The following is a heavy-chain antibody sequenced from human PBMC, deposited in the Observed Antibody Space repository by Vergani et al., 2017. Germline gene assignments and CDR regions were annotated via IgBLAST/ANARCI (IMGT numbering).Heavy chain of an antibody. V-gene: IGHV4-61*02. CDR1: GGSINTGAYY. D-gene: IGHD2-2*01. Sequence: QVQLQESGPRLVRPSQTLSLTCTVSGGSINTGAYYWSWIRQPAGKGLEWIGRVYTSGMTNYNPSLKSRVTILVDRSKSQLSLKLTSVTAGDTAVYFCAREPIPAARAAFDIWGQGTMVTVSS. J-gene: IGHJ3*02. CDR3: AREPIPAARAAFDI. CDR2: VYTSGMT.